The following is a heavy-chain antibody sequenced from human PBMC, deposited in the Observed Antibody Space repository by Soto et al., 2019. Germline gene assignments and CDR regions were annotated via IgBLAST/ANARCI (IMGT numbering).Heavy chain of an antibody. CDR1: GYTFTSYG. D-gene: IGHD3-3*01. V-gene: IGHV1-18*04. Sequence: QVQLVQSGAEVKKPGASVKVSCKASGYTFTSYGISWVRQAPGQGLEWMGWISAYNGNTNYAQKLQGRVTMTTDTSTSTAYMELRSLRSDDTAVYYCARGVNEEFAYYDFCTYYYGMDVWGQGTSVTVSS. CDR3: ARGVNEEFAYYDFCTYYYGMDV. J-gene: IGHJ6*02. CDR2: ISAYNGNT.